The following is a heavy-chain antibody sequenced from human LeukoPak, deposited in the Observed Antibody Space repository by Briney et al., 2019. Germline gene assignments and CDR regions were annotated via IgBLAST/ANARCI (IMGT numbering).Heavy chain of an antibody. J-gene: IGHJ4*02. CDR2: ISFDGSDK. D-gene: IGHD6-13*01. CDR1: RFTFRNYG. V-gene: IGHV3-30*18. CDR3: AKDPRRYSRTGGYFDY. Sequence: GGSPRLSCAASRFTFRNYGMHSVREAPGKGLERVALISFDGSDKYYSDSVKGRFTISRDNSKSTLYLQMNSLRAEDTAVYYCAKDPRRYSRTGGYFDYWGQGTLVTVSP.